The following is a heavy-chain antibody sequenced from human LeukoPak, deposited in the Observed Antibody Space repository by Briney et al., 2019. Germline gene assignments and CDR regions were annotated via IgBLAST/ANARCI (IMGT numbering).Heavy chain of an antibody. Sequence: GGSLRLSCAASGFIVSDNYMSWVRQAPGKGLEWVSVIYSGGSTYYADSVKGRFTISRDDSKNTLHLQMNSLRAEDTAVYYCARYYYDSSGYPYYFDYWGQGTLVTVSS. J-gene: IGHJ4*02. CDR1: GFIVSDNY. V-gene: IGHV3-53*01. CDR2: IYSGGST. CDR3: ARYYYDSSGYPYYFDY. D-gene: IGHD3-22*01.